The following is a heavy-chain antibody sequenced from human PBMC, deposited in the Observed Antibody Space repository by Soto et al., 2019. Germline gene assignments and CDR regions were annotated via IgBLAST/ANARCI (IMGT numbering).Heavy chain of an antibody. J-gene: IGHJ4*02. CDR3: AKDRRGYSASWDPFDY. Sequence: PGGSLRLSCAASGFTFSRYDMSWVRQAPAKGLEWVSAISGSAGSTYYADSVKGRFTISRDNSKNTLYLQMNSLRAEDTAVYFCAKDRRGYSASWDPFDYWGQGTLVTVSS. CDR2: ISGSAGST. V-gene: IGHV3-23*01. D-gene: IGHD6-13*01. CDR1: GFTFSRYD.